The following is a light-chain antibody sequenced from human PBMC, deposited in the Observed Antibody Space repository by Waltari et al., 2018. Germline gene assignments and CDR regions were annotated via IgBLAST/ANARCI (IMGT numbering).Light chain of an antibody. CDR2: EVT. V-gene: IGLV2-14*01. CDR1: NSDIGSYNF. Sequence: QSALTQPASVSGSPGQSITISCTGTNSDIGSYNFVSWYQQPPGEAPKLMIFEVTNRPSGVSTCFSCSKSGNTASLIISGLQGEDEADYYCSSYTTSRTYVFGTGTKVTVL. CDR3: SSYTTSRTYV. J-gene: IGLJ1*01.